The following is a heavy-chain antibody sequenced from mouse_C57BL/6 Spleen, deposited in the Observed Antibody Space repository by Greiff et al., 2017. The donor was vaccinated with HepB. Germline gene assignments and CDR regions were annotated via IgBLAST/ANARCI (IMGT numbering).Heavy chain of an antibody. Sequence: QVQLQQPGTELVKPGASVKLSCKASGYTFTSYWMHWVKQRPGQGLEWIGNINPSNGGTNYNEKFKSKATLTVDKSSSTAYMQLSSLTSEDSAVYYCARWGFYDGDSYAMDYWGQGTSVTVSS. CDR1: GYTFTSYW. D-gene: IGHD2-3*01. J-gene: IGHJ4*01. CDR2: INPSNGGT. CDR3: ARWGFYDGDSYAMDY. V-gene: IGHV1-53*01.